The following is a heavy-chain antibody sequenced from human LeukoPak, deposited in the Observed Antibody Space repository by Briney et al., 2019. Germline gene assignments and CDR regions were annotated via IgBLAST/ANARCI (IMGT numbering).Heavy chain of an antibody. Sequence: PSETLSLTCIVSGGSISSNYCNWIRQPAGKGLEWIGRISSSGSINYNPSLQSRVTMSVNTSKNQFSLKPSSVTAADTAIYYCANTPYGDYNNWFDPWGLGVLVTVSS. J-gene: IGHJ5*02. V-gene: IGHV4-4*07. CDR2: ISSSGSI. CDR3: ANTPYGDYNNWFDP. CDR1: GGSISSNY. D-gene: IGHD4-17*01.